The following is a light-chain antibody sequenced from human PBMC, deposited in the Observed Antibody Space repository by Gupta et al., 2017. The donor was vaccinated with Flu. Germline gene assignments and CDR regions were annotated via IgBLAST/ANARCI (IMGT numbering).Light chain of an antibody. CDR2: AAS. CDR3: LQHNSYPYT. CDR1: QDIRND. Sequence: DIQMTQSPSSLSASVGDRVTITCRASQDIRNDLDWYQQKPGKAPKRLMSAASSLQSGVPSGFSGSGSGTEFTLTISSLQPEDFATYYCLQHNSYPYTFGQGTKLEI. V-gene: IGKV1-17*01. J-gene: IGKJ2*01.